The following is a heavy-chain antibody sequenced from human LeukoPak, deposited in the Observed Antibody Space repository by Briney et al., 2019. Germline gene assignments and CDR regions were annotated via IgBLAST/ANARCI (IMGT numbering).Heavy chain of an antibody. V-gene: IGHV4-4*07. CDR3: ARGRECSGGSCYYYYYGMDV. Sequence: SETLSLTCTVSGGSISSYYWSWIRQPAGKGLEWIGRIYTSGSTNYNPSLKSRVTMSVDTSKNQFSLKLSSVTAADTAVYYCARGRECSGGSCYYYYYGMDVWGQGTTVTVSS. CDR2: IYTSGST. D-gene: IGHD2-15*01. CDR1: GGSISSYY. J-gene: IGHJ6*02.